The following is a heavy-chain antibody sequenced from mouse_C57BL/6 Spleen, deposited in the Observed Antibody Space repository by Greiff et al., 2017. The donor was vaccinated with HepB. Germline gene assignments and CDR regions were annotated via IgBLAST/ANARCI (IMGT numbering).Heavy chain of an antibody. J-gene: IGHJ3*01. CDR1: GYTFTSYW. D-gene: IGHD2-5*01. V-gene: IGHV1-55*01. CDR3: ARSRDSNYWFAY. CDR2: IYPGSGST. Sequence: QVQLQQPGAELVKPGASVKMSCKASGYTFTSYWITWVKQRPGQGLEWIGDIYPGSGSTNYNEKFKSKATLTVDTSSSTAYMQLSSLTSEDSAVYYRARSRDSNYWFAYWGQGTLVTVSA.